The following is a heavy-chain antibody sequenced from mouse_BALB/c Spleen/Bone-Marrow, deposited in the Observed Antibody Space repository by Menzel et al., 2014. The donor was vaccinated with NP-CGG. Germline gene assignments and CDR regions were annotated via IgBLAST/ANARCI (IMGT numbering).Heavy chain of an antibody. J-gene: IGHJ3*01. CDR3: ARGDYGSTYWFAY. V-gene: IGHV2-9*02. CDR1: GFPLSSYG. CDR2: IWAGGGT. D-gene: IGHD1-1*01. Sequence: VQLQESGPGLVAPSQSLSITCTVSGFPLSSYGVHWVRQCPGKGLEWLGIIWAGGGTNYNSALMSRLSISKDNSKSQVFLKMNSLQTGDTAMYYCARGDYGSTYWFAYWGQGTLVTVSA.